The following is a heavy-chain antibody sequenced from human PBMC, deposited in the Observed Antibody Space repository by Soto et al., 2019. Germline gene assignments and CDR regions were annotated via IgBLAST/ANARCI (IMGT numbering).Heavy chain of an antibody. CDR2: ISGSGGST. Sequence: GGSLRLSCAASGFTFSSYAMSWVRQAPGKGLEWVSAISGSGGSTYYADSVKGRFTISRDNSKNTLYLQMNSLRAEDTAVYYCAKGLIGVVTAYPPVPTAFDYWGQGTLVTVSS. CDR3: AKGLIGVVTAYPPVPTAFDY. J-gene: IGHJ4*02. D-gene: IGHD3-3*01. CDR1: GFTFSSYA. V-gene: IGHV3-23*01.